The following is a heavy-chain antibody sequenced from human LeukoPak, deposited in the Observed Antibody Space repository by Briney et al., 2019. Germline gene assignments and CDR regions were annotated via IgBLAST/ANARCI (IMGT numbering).Heavy chain of an antibody. Sequence: GGSLRLSCAASGFTFDDYAMHWVRQAPGKGLEWVSGISWNSGCIGYADSVKGRFTISRDNAKNSLYLQMNSLRAEDTAVYYCARDDYGSGSPHDYWGQGTLVTVSS. J-gene: IGHJ4*02. CDR1: GFTFDDYA. D-gene: IGHD3-16*01. CDR3: ARDDYGSGSPHDY. CDR2: ISWNSGCI. V-gene: IGHV3-9*01.